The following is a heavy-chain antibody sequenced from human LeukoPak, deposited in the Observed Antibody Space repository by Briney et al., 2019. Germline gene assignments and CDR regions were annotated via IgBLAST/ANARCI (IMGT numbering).Heavy chain of an antibody. CDR3: ARAYGSGSLNWFDP. Sequence: ASVKVSCMASGYTFTGYYMHWVRQAPGQGLEWMGWINPNSGGTNYAQKFQGRVTMTRDTFISTAYMELSRLRSDDTAVYYCARAYGSGSLNWFDPWGQGTLVTVSS. J-gene: IGHJ5*02. V-gene: IGHV1-2*02. CDR1: GYTFTGYY. CDR2: INPNSGGT. D-gene: IGHD3-10*01.